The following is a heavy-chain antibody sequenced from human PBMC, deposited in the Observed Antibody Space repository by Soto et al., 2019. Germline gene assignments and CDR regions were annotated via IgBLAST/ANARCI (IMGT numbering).Heavy chain of an antibody. CDR1: GYTFTNYA. Sequence: GASVKVSCKASGYTFTNYAMHWVRQAPGQRFEWMGWLNAGNGNTKYSQKFQGTVTITRDTSASTAYMELTSLRSEDTAVYYCAREDDSSGWYGYWGQGTLVTVSS. J-gene: IGHJ4*02. CDR3: AREDDSSGWYGY. CDR2: LNAGNGNT. V-gene: IGHV1-3*01. D-gene: IGHD6-19*01.